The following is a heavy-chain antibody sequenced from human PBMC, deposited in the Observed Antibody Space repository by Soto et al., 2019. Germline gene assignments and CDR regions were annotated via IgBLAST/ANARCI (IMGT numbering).Heavy chain of an antibody. V-gene: IGHV5-10-1*01. CDR2: IDPSVSYT. CDR1: GYSFTSYW. D-gene: IGHD3-16*01. Sequence: VESLKISCKGSGYSFTSYWISWVRQMPGKGLEWMGRIDPSVSYTNYSPSFQGHVTISADKSISTSYLQWSSLKAQDIATYYCAPSFGVVDRDFSHYYYGRDVCGQGPTGAVSS. CDR3: APSFGVVDRDFSHYYYGRDV. J-gene: IGHJ6*02.